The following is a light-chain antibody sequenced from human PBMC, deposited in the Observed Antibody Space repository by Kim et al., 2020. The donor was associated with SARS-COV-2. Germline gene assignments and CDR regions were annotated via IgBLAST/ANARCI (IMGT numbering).Light chain of an antibody. CDR3: LQTYSAPFT. V-gene: IGKV1-39*01. Sequence: SASVGDRLTIPCRASRSIGTSLNWYQQTPGKAPELLIYAASSLRSGVPSRFEGSGSGTDFSLTIYSLQPEDVATYYCLQTYSAPFTFGQGTKLEI. J-gene: IGKJ2*01. CDR2: AAS. CDR1: RSIGTS.